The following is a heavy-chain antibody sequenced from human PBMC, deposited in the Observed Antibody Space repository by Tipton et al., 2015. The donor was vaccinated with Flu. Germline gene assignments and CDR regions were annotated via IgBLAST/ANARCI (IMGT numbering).Heavy chain of an antibody. CDR3: ARAPSGGSSIAARPNWFDP. Sequence: TLSLTCAVYGGSFSGYYWSWIRQPPGKGLEWIGEINHSGSTNYNPSLKSRVTISVDTSKNQSSLKLSSVTAADTAVYYCARAPSGGSSIAARPNWFDPWGQGTLVTVSS. J-gene: IGHJ5*02. D-gene: IGHD6-6*01. V-gene: IGHV4-34*01. CDR2: INHSGST. CDR1: GGSFSGYY.